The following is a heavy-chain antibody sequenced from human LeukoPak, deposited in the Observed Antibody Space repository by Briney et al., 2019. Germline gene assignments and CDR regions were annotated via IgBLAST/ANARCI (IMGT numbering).Heavy chain of an antibody. D-gene: IGHD6-13*01. V-gene: IGHV3-15*01. CDR2: IKSKLDGGTT. CDR1: GVTFSIAW. CDR3: TTARAFIAAAANFDY. J-gene: IGHJ4*02. Sequence: GGSLRLSCAASGVTFSIAWMSWVRQAPGKGLEWVGRIKSKLDGGTTDYAAPVKGRFTIARHDSKHTLYLQMNSPKTEDTAVYYCTTARAFIAAAANFDYWGQGPLATVSS.